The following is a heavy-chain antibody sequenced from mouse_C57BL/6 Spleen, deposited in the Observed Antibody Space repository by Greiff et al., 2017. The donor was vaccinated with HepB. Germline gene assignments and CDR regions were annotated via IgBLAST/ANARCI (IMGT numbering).Heavy chain of an antibody. V-gene: IGHV1-82*01. J-gene: IGHJ2*01. Sequence: QVQLKESGPELVKPGASVKISCKASGYAFSSSWMNWVKQRPGKGLEWIGRIYPGDGDTNYNGKFKGKATLTADKSSSTAYMQLSSLTSEDSAVDVYAREGGLLPSFDYWGQGTTLTVSS. CDR1: GYAFSSSW. CDR3: AREGGLLPSFDY. D-gene: IGHD1-1*01. CDR2: IYPGDGDT.